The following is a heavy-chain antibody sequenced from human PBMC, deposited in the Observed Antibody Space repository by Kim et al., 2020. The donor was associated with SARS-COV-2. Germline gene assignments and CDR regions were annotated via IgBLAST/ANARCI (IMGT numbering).Heavy chain of an antibody. J-gene: IGHJ6*02. D-gene: IGHD4-17*01. CDR2: IYSGGST. Sequence: GGSLRLSCAASGFTVSSNYMSWVRQAPGKGLEWVSVIYSGGSTYYADSVKGRFTISRDNSKNTLYLQMNSLRAEDTAVYYCARDATTDYYYYGMDVWGQGTTVTVSS. CDR3: ARDATTDYYYYGMDV. CDR1: GFTVSSNY. V-gene: IGHV3-53*01.